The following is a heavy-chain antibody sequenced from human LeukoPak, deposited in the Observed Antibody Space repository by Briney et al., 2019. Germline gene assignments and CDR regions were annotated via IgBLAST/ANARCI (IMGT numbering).Heavy chain of an antibody. Sequence: GGSLILFCAASGFMFEDYSMHWVRQAPGKGLEWVSGIIWNGGSRGYADSVKGRFTISRDNARNSLYLQMNSLRAEDTAVYYCARFIAAPYYFDYWGRGTLVTVSS. J-gene: IGHJ4*02. V-gene: IGHV3-20*04. CDR3: ARFIAAPYYFDY. CDR1: GFMFEDYS. D-gene: IGHD6-13*01. CDR2: IIWNGGSR.